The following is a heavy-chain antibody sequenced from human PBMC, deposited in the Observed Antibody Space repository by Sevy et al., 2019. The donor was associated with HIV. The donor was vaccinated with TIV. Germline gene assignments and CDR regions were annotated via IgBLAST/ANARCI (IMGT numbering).Heavy chain of an antibody. V-gene: IGHV3-23*01. Sequence: GGSLRLSCAASGFTFSNFGMSWVRQAPGKGLEWVSTISGSGGTTYYADSVKGRFTISRDNSKKMLYLQMNSLRAEDTALYYCAIGDTSTRYYYYGMDVWGQGTAVTVSS. D-gene: IGHD2-2*01. CDR2: ISGSGGTT. CDR3: AIGDTSTRYYYYGMDV. J-gene: IGHJ6*02. CDR1: GFTFSNFG.